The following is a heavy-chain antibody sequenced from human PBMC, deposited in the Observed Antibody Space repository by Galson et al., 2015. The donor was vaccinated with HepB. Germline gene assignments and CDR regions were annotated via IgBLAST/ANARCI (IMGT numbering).Heavy chain of an antibody. V-gene: IGHV1-3*01. CDR3: ARSVVVVAVWDY. Sequence: SVKVSCKASGYTFASYAMHWVRQAPGQRLEWMGWINAGNGNTKYSQKFQGRVTITRDTSASTAYMELSSLRSEDTAVYYCARSVVVVAVWDYWGQGTLVTVSS. CDR1: GYTFASYA. D-gene: IGHD2-15*01. J-gene: IGHJ4*02. CDR2: INAGNGNT.